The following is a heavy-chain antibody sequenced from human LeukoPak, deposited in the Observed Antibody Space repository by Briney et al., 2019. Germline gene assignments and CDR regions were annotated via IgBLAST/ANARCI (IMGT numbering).Heavy chain of an antibody. J-gene: IGHJ4*02. Sequence: SETLSLTCTVSGGSISSYYWSWIRQPPGKGLEWIGEINHSGSTNYNPSLKSRVTISVDTSKNQFSLKLSSVTAADTAVYYCARPGIVGALDYWGQGTLVTVSS. V-gene: IGHV4-34*01. CDR3: ARPGIVGALDY. D-gene: IGHD1-26*01. CDR2: INHSGST. CDR1: GGSISSYY.